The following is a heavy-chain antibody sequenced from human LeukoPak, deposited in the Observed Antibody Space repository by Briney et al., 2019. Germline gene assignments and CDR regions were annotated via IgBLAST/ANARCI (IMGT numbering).Heavy chain of an antibody. CDR1: GGSISSYY. J-gene: IGHJ4*02. D-gene: IGHD3-10*01. V-gene: IGHV4-59*08. Sequence: PSETLSLTCTVSGGSISSYYWSWIRQPPGKGLEWIGYIYYSGSTNYNPSLKSRVTISVYTSKNQFSLKLSSVTAADMAVYYCARHGRGSAGRITMVRGVIIPVYFDYWGQGTLVTVSS. CDR3: ARHGRGSAGRITMVRGVIIPVYFDY. CDR2: IYYSGST.